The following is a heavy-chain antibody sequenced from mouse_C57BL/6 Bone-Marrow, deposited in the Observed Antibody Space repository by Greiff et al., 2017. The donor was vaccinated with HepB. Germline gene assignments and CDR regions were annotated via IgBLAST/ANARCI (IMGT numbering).Heavy chain of an antibody. CDR2: LSSGSSTI. CDR1: GFTFSDYG. CDR3: ARRHDY. V-gene: IGHV5-17*01. J-gene: IGHJ2*01. Sequence: DVMLVESGGGLVKPGGSLKLSCAASGFTFSDYGMHWVRQAPEKGLEWVAYLSSGSSTIYYADTVKGRFTITRDNAKNTLFLQLTSLRSGDTAMYDCARRHDYWGQGTTLTVSS.